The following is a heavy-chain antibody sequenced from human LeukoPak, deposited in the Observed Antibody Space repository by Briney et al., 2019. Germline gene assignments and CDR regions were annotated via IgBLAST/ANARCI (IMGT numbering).Heavy chain of an antibody. D-gene: IGHD1-26*01. CDR2: IYYTGNT. V-gene: IGHV4-39*01. CDR1: GGSISSSNYY. J-gene: IGHJ4*02. CDR3: ARHRASGIYPRFCFDY. Sequence: KPSETLSLTCTVSGGSISSSNYYWAWIRQPPGKGLEWIATIYYTGNTYYTPSLNSRVTISVDTSKNQFSLKLSSVTAADTAIYYCARHRASGIYPRFCFDYWGRGTLVPVSS.